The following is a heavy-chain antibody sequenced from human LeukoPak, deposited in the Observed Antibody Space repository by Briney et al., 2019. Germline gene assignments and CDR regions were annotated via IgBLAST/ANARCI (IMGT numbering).Heavy chain of an antibody. CDR3: ARDGGYSSSWYVEWFDP. J-gene: IGHJ5*02. D-gene: IGHD6-13*01. CDR1: GDSVSSNSAA. Sequence: SQTLSLTCAISGDSVSSNSAAWNWIRQSPSRGLEWLGRTYYRSKWYNDYAVSVKSRITINPDTSKNQFSLQLNSVTPEDTAVYYCARDGGYSSSWYVEWFDPWGQGTLVTVSS. V-gene: IGHV6-1*01. CDR2: TYYRSKWYN.